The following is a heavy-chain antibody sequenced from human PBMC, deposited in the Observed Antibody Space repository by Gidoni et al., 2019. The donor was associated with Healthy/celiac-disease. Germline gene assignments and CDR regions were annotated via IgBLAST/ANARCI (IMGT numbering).Heavy chain of an antibody. J-gene: IGHJ4*02. CDR3: TRGPTLGWNYAYYFDY. Sequence: EVQLVESGGGLVQPGRSLRLSCTASGFTFGDYAMSWVRQAPGKGLGWVGFIRSKAYGGTTEYAASVKGRFTISRDDSKSIAYLQMNSLKTEDTAVYYCTRGPTLGWNYAYYFDYWGQGTLVTVSS. CDR2: IRSKAYGGTT. CDR1: GFTFGDYA. D-gene: IGHD1-7*01. V-gene: IGHV3-49*04.